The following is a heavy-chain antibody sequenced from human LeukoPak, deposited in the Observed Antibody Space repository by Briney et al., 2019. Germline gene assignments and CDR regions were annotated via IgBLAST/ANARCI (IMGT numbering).Heavy chain of an antibody. CDR1: GGSMRGFY. D-gene: IGHD6-19*01. V-gene: IGHV4-59*01. CDR2: FYYSGST. Sequence: SETLSLTCTVSGGSMRGFYWSWIRQPPGKGLEWIGYFYYSGSTNYNPSLKSRVTISVDTSKNQFSLKLSSVTAADTAVYYCARGSAIAVAGDFDYWGQGTLVTVSS. J-gene: IGHJ4*02. CDR3: ARGSAIAVAGDFDY.